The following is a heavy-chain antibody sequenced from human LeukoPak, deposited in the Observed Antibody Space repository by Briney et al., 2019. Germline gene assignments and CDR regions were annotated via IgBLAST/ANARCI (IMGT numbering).Heavy chain of an antibody. Sequence: ASVKVSCKASGYTFTGYYMHWVRQAPGQGLEWMGWINPNSGGTNYAQKFQGRVTITRNTSISTAYMELSSLRSEDTAVYYCARGPISGYDYYYYYMDVWGKGTTVTVSS. D-gene: IGHD5-12*01. CDR3: ARGPISGYDYYYYYMDV. CDR2: INPNSGGT. J-gene: IGHJ6*03. V-gene: IGHV1-2*02. CDR1: GYTFTGYY.